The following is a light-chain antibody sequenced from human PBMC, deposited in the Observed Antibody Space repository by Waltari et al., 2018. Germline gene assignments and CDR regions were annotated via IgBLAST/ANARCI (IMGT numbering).Light chain of an antibody. V-gene: IGKV1-39*01. Sequence: DIQMTQSPSSLSASVGDRVTITCRASQSINTYLNWYQQKPGKAPEVLIYAASSLQSGVPSAFSGSGSGTDFTLTISSLQPEDFATYFCQQGHSPPFTFGPGTKVDIK. J-gene: IGKJ3*01. CDR2: AAS. CDR1: QSINTY. CDR3: QQGHSPPFT.